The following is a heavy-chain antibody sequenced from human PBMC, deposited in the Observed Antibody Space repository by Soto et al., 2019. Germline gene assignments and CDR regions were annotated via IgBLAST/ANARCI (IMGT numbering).Heavy chain of an antibody. V-gene: IGHV1-58*02. D-gene: IGHD6-19*01. CDR1: GFTFTSSA. Sequence: ASVKVSCKASGFTFTSSAMQWVRQARGQRLEWIGWIVVGSGNTNYAQKFQERVTITRDMSTSTAYMELSSLRSGDTAVYYCAAGSGWYQEFDYWGQGTLVTVSS. J-gene: IGHJ4*02. CDR3: AAGSGWYQEFDY. CDR2: IVVGSGNT.